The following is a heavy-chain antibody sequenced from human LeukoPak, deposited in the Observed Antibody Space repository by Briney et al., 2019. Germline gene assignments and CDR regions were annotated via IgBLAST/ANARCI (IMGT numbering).Heavy chain of an antibody. CDR2: IRYDGSNK. Sequence: GGSLRLSCAASGFTFSSYGMHWVRQAPGKGLEWVAFIRYDGSNKYYADSVKGRFTISRDNSKNTLYLQMNSLRAEDTAVYYCAVTMVRGVIIGGFDYWGQGTLVTVSS. CDR3: AVTMVRGVIIGGFDY. CDR1: GFTFSSYG. J-gene: IGHJ4*02. V-gene: IGHV3-30*02. D-gene: IGHD3-10*01.